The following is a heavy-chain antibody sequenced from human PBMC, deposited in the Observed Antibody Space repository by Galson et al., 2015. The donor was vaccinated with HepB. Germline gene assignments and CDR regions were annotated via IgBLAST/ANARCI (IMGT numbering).Heavy chain of an antibody. D-gene: IGHD5-24*01. Sequence: SLGLSCAASGFSFNTYSMNWVRQAPGKGLDWVSIISNTGATTMYANSVKGRFTISRDTSRNTLYLQMDSLTPEDTALYYCAKDRVRDDSTDMDYWGQGTLVTVSS. V-gene: IGHV3-23*01. CDR1: GFSFNTYS. CDR2: ISNTGATT. J-gene: IGHJ4*02. CDR3: AKDRVRDDSTDMDY.